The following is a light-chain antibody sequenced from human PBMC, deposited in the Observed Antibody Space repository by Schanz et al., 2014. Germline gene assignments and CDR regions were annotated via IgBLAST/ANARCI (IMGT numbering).Light chain of an antibody. CDR2: GAS. J-gene: IGKJ2*01. CDR3: QQYATAPVT. Sequence: EIVLTQSPGTLSLSPGERATLSCRASQSVNSDYLAWYQQKPGQAPRLLIYGASTRATGIPVRFSGSGSGTDFILTISRLEPEDFAVYYCQQYATAPVTFGQGTKVEIK. CDR1: QSVNSDY. V-gene: IGKV3-20*01.